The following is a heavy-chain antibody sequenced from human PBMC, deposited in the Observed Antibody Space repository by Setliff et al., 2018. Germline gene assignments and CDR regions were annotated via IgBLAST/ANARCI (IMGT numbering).Heavy chain of an antibody. D-gene: IGHD4-17*01. Sequence: PSETLSLTCTVSGGSISSGSYYWSWIRQPAGKGLEWIGRIYTSGSTNYNPSLKSRVTISVDTSKNQFSLKLSSVTAADTAVYYCARDGEYDYGDYVRFDYWGQGTLVTVSS. CDR3: ARDGEYDYGDYVRFDY. CDR1: GGSISSGSYY. CDR2: IYTSGST. J-gene: IGHJ4*02. V-gene: IGHV4-61*02.